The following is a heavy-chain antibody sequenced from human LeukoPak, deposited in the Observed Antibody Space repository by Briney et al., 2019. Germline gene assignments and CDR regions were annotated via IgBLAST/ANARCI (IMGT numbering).Heavy chain of an antibody. CDR1: GFTFSSYA. Sequence: GGSLRLSCAASGFTFSSYAMSWVRQAPGKGLEWVSSISDSGSSTYYADSVKGRFTISRDNSKNTLYLQMNRLTAEDAAVYYCAASGSFYRLDYWGQGTLVTVSS. J-gene: IGHJ4*02. CDR2: ISDSGSST. D-gene: IGHD3-10*01. V-gene: IGHV3-23*01. CDR3: AASGSFYRLDY.